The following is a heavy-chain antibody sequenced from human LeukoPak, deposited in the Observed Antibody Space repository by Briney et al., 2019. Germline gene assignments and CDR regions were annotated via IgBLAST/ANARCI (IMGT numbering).Heavy chain of an antibody. Sequence: GRPLRLSCAASGFTFTNYWMSWVRQAPGKGLEWVAMIREDGGDIYYVDSVKGRFTISRDNAKNSLYLQMNSLRAEDTAVYYCVRDRGSGSSQTHEFFEHWGQGTLVTVSS. CDR2: IREDGGDI. J-gene: IGHJ1*01. CDR1: GFTFTNYW. D-gene: IGHD1-26*01. V-gene: IGHV3-7*01. CDR3: VRDRGSGSSQTHEFFEH.